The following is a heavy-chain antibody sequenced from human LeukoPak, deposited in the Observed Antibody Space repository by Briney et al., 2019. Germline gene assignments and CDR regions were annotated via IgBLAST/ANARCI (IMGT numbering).Heavy chain of an antibody. D-gene: IGHD3-10*01. V-gene: IGHV4-4*02. CDR3: ARGPYYYGSGSFDY. CDR2: IYHSGST. Sequence: PSETLSLTCAVSGGSISSTNWWWSWVRQPPGKGLEWIGEIYHSGSTDYNPSLKSRVTISVDISKNQFSLKVNSVTAADTAVYYCARGPYYYGSGSFDYWGQGTLVTVSS. J-gene: IGHJ4*02. CDR1: GGSISSTNW.